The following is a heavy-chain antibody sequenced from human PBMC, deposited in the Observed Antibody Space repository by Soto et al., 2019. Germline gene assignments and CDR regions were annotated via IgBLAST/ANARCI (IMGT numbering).Heavy chain of an antibody. CDR3: ARPTSCSSTHCSPFDY. V-gene: IGHV5-51*01. CDR2: VYPDDSDT. Sequence: GESLKISCKGSGYNFINHWIAWVRQMPGKGLERMGIVYPDDSDTRYSPSFQGQVTISADKSISTAYLQWSSLEASDTAMYYCARPTSCSSTHCSPFDYWGQGTLVTVSS. CDR1: GYNFINHW. J-gene: IGHJ4*02. D-gene: IGHD2-2*01.